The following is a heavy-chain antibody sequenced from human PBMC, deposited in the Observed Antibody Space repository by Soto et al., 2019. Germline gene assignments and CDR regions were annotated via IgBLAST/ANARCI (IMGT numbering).Heavy chain of an antibody. J-gene: IGHJ6*03. CDR3: ARYRTTVTFYYYYYMDV. D-gene: IGHD4-17*01. Sequence: QITLKESGPTLVKPTQTLTLTCTFSGFSLSTSGVGVGWIRQPPGKALERLALLFWDDDKRYSPSLKSRLTITNDTSKNQVVLTMTNMDPEDTATYYCARYRTTVTFYYYYYMDVWGKGTTVTVSS. CDR1: GFSLSTSGVG. V-gene: IGHV2-5*02. CDR2: LFWDDDK.